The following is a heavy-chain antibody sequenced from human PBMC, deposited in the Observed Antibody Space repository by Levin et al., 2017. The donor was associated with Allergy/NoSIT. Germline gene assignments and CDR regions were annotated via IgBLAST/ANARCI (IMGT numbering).Heavy chain of an antibody. CDR3: VDYGSGSYHYFDY. D-gene: IGHD3-10*01. CDR2: IKSKTDGGTT. J-gene: IGHJ4*02. Sequence: GGSLRLSCAASGFTFSNAWMSWVRQAPGKELEWVGRIKSKTDGGTTDYAAPVKGRFTISRDDSKNTLYLQMNSLKTEDTAVYYCVDYGSGSYHYFDYWGQGTLVTVSS. CDR1: GFTFSNAW. V-gene: IGHV3-15*01.